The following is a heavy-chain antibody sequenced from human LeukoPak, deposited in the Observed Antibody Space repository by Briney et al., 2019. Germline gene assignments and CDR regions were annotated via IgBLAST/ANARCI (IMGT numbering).Heavy chain of an antibody. J-gene: IGHJ4*02. CDR3: ARRANTAPPYYFDY. Sequence: SETLSLTCTVSDDSMSSYYWNWIRQPPGKGLEWIGYVYYSGGTNYNPSLKSRVTISLDTSKNQFSPKLSSVTAADTAVYYCARRANTAPPYYFDYWGQGTLVTVSS. D-gene: IGHD5-18*01. CDR2: VYYSGGT. CDR1: DDSMSSYY. V-gene: IGHV4-59*01.